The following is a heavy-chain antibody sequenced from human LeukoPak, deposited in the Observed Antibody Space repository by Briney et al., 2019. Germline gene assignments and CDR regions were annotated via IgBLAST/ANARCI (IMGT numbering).Heavy chain of an antibody. CDR2: INHSGST. J-gene: IGHJ5*02. Sequence: SETLSLTRAVYGGSFSGYYWSWIRQPPGKGLEWIGEINHSGSTNYNPSLKSRVTISVDTSKNQFSLKLSSVTAADTAVYYCARGRDSSGYYNWFDPWGQGTLVTVSS. CDR1: GGSFSGYY. D-gene: IGHD3-22*01. CDR3: ARGRDSSGYYNWFDP. V-gene: IGHV4-34*01.